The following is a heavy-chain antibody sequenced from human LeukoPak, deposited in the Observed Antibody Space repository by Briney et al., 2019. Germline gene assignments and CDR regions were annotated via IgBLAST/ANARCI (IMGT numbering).Heavy chain of an antibody. CDR3: ARSELGYNYHYMDV. CDR2: VSSSDDGR. V-gene: IGHV3-23*01. CDR1: GFSFSSYA. Sequence: GGSLRLSCATSGFSFSSYAMSWVRQAPGKGLEWVSAVSSSDDGRYYAASVRGRFTISRDTSRSTLYLQMNSLRAEDTAVYYCARSELGYNYHYMDVWGKGTTVTISS. D-gene: IGHD3-10*01. J-gene: IGHJ6*03.